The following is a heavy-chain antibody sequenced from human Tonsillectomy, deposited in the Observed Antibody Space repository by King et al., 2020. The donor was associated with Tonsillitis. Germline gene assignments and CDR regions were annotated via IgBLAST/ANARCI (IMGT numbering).Heavy chain of an antibody. CDR1: GFTFSNYA. D-gene: IGHD4-23*01. J-gene: IGHJ4*02. CDR3: AKEGEVVTMAFDY. V-gene: IGHV3-23*04. CDR2: ISGSGGRT. Sequence: VQLVESGGGLVQPGGSLRLSCAASGFTFSNYAMSWVRQAPGKGLEWVSVISGSGGRTYYADSVKGRFTNSRDNSKNTLYLQMNSLRAEDTAVYYCAKEGEVVTMAFDYWGQGTLVTVSS.